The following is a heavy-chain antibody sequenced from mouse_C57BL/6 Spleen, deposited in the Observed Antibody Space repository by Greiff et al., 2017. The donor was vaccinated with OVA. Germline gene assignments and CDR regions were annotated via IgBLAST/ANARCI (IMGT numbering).Heavy chain of an antibody. CDR2: INPNNGGT. CDR1: GYTFTDYY. D-gene: IGHD2-1*01. Sequence: EVQLQQSGPELVKPGASVKISCKASGYTFTDYYMNWVKQSHGKSLEWIGDINPNNGGTSYNQKFKGKATLTVDKSSSTAYRELRSLTSEDSAVYYCARCYYGNYGCYWGQGTTLTVSS. V-gene: IGHV1-26*01. CDR3: ARCYYGNYGCY. J-gene: IGHJ2*01.